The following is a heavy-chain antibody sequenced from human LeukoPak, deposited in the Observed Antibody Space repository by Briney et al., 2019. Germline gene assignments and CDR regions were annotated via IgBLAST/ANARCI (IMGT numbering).Heavy chain of an antibody. CDR1: GFTFSSYA. J-gene: IGHJ6*03. Sequence: GGSLRLSCAASGFTFSSYAMHWVRQAPGKGLEYVSAISSNGGSTYYANSVKGRFTISRDNSKNTLYLQMGILRAEDMAVYYCARVRGYCSSTSCYSEGGYYYYYYMDVWGKGTTVTVSS. D-gene: IGHD2-2*01. CDR3: ARVRGYCSSTSCYSEGGYYYYYYMDV. CDR2: ISSNGGST. V-gene: IGHV3-64*01.